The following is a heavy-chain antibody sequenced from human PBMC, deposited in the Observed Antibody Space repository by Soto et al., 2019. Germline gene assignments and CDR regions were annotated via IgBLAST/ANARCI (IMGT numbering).Heavy chain of an antibody. CDR1: GFSLSTRGVA. D-gene: IGHD5-12*01. J-gene: IGHJ4*02. CDR2: IYWDEDK. CDR3: ARRPRGYAYDFDY. V-gene: IGHV2-5*02. Sequence: QITLKESGPTLVKPTQTLTLTCTFSGFSLSTRGVAVGWFRQPPGKALEWLALIYWDEDKWYSPSLKSRLTLTDHTAKNQGVLTMTNMDPVDTGTYYWARRPRGYAYDFDYWGQGTLVTVSS.